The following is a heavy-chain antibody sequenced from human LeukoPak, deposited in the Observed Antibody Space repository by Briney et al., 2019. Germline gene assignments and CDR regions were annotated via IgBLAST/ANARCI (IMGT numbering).Heavy chain of an antibody. Sequence: GGSLRLSCAAAGFTFSSYWMSWVRQAPGKGLEWVANIKQDGSEKYYVDSVKGRFTTSRDNAKNSLYLQMNSLRAEDTAVYYCARDDMTTVTTIDYWGQGTLVTVSS. CDR3: ARDDMTTVTTIDY. V-gene: IGHV3-7*01. D-gene: IGHD4-17*01. J-gene: IGHJ4*02. CDR2: IKQDGSEK. CDR1: GFTFSSYW.